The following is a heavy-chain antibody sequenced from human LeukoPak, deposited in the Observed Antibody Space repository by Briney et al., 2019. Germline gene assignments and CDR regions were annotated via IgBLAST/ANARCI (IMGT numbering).Heavy chain of an antibody. J-gene: IGHJ4*02. CDR1: GFTFSNYA. CDR2: ISDNGGST. D-gene: IGHD5-12*01. Sequence: PGGSLRLSCAASGFTFSNYAMSWVRQAPGKGLEWVSAISDNGGSTYHADSVEGRFTISRDNAKNTLYLQMNSLRAEDTAVYYCARDRDIVATKGDYWGQGTLVTVSS. CDR3: ARDRDIVATKGDY. V-gene: IGHV3-23*01.